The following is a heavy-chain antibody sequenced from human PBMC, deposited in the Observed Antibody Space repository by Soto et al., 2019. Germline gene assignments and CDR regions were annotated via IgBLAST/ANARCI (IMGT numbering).Heavy chain of an antibody. V-gene: IGHV3-74*01. CDR2: INSDGSST. CDR1: GFTFSSYW. J-gene: IGHJ6*03. D-gene: IGHD5-12*01. CDR3: ARAADSGYDDYYYYYYMDV. Sequence: GGSLRLSCAASGFTFSSYWMHWVRQAPGKGLVWVSRINSDGSSTSYADSMKGRFTISRDNAKNTLYLQMNSLRAEDTAVYYCARAADSGYDDYYYYYYMDVWGKGTTVTVSS.